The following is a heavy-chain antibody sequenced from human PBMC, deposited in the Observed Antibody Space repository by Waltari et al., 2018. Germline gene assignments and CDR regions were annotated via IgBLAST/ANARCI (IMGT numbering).Heavy chain of an antibody. J-gene: IGHJ4*02. CDR2: IIPIFGTA. D-gene: IGHD3-16*02. Sequence: QVQLVQSGAEVKKPGSSVKVSCKASGGTFSSYAISWVRQAPGQGLEWMGRIIPIFGTANYAKKVQGRVTITADESTSTAYMELSSLRSEDTAVYYCARGGYDYGWGSYRPDYWGQGTLVTVSS. CDR1: GGTFSSYA. V-gene: IGHV1-69*18. CDR3: ARGGYDYGWGSYRPDY.